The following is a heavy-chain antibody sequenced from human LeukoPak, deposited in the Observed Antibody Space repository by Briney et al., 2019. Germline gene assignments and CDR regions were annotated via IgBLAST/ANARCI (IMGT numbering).Heavy chain of an antibody. Sequence: GGSLRLSCAASGFDFSSNWMHWVRHAPGQGLVWVSRIKGDGISTNYADSVKGRFTISRDIAKNTLYLQMNSLRAEDTAVYYCAREYYSDNSGYSPDFDYWGQGSLVTVSS. J-gene: IGHJ4*02. CDR1: GFDFSSNW. D-gene: IGHD3-22*01. CDR2: IKGDGIST. CDR3: AREYYSDNSGYSPDFDY. V-gene: IGHV3-74*01.